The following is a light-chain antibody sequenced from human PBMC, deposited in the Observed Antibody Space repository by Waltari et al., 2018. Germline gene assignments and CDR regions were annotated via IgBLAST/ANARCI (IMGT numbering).Light chain of an antibody. CDR2: GKN. J-gene: IGLJ2*01. V-gene: IGLV3-19*01. CDR3: NSRDSSGNVV. CDR1: SLRSYY. Sequence: SSELTQDPAVSVVLGQTVRITCQGDSLRSYYASWYQQKPGQAPVLVIYGKNSLPSGSPDRFSGSSSGNTASLTITGAQAEDEADYYCNSRDSSGNVVFGGGTKLTVL.